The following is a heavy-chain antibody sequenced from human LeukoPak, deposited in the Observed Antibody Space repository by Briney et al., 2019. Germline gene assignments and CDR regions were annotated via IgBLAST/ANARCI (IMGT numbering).Heavy chain of an antibody. V-gene: IGHV1-8*01. J-gene: IGHJ3*02. CDR2: MNPASGNT. CDR3: ARVPREIASI. Sequence: GASVKVSCKXSGYTFTSYDINWVQQATGQGLEWMGYMNPASGNTGYAQKFQGRVTMTTDTSISTAYMELSSLRSEDTAVYYCARVPREIASIWGQGTMVTVSS. D-gene: IGHD3-16*02. CDR1: GYTFTSYD.